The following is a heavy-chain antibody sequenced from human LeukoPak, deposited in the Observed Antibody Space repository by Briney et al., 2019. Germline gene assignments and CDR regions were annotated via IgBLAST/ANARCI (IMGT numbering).Heavy chain of an antibody. CDR1: GFTFSSYT. Sequence: PGGSLRLSCAASGFTFSSYTMNWVRQAPGKGLEWVSSISSSGSYIYYADSVKGRFTISRDNAKNSLYLQMNSLRAEDTAVYYCAREGARMVRAVTYYDYYGMDVWGQGTTVTVSS. J-gene: IGHJ6*02. CDR3: AREGARMVRAVTYYDYYGMDV. D-gene: IGHD3-10*01. CDR2: ISSSGSYI. V-gene: IGHV3-21*06.